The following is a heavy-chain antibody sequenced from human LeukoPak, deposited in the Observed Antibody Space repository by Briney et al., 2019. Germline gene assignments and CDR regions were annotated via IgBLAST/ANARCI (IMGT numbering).Heavy chain of an antibody. D-gene: IGHD3-22*01. V-gene: IGHV3-23*01. CDR1: GFTFNNYA. CDR2: ISGSGGST. J-gene: IGHJ4*02. Sequence: GGSLRLSCAASGFTFNNYALTWVRQAPGKGLEWVSAISGSGGSTYYADSVKGRFTISRDNSKNTLYLQMNSLRAEDTAVYYCAKEVITMIVAVPFDYWGQGTLVTVSS. CDR3: AKEVITMIVAVPFDY.